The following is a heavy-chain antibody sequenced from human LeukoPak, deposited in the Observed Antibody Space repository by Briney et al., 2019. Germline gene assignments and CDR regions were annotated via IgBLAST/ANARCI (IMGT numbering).Heavy chain of an antibody. D-gene: IGHD2-2*01. V-gene: IGHV1-2*02. J-gene: IGHJ1*01. CDR1: GYTFTGYY. Sequence: ASVKVSCKASGYTFTGYYMHWVRQAPGQGLEWMGWINPNSGGTNYAQKFQGRVTITADESTSTAYMELSRLRSDDTAVYYCARVPTGPPQYCSSTSCYSPYFQHWGQGTLVTVSS. CDR2: INPNSGGT. CDR3: ARVPTGPPQYCSSTSCYSPYFQH.